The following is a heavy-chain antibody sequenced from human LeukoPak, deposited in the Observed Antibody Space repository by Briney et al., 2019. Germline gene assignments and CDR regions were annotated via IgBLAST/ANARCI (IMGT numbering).Heavy chain of an antibody. CDR3: ARANWRLGELPNWFDP. Sequence: ASVKVSCKASGYTFTSYGISWVRQAPGQGLEWMGWISAYNGNTNYAQKLQGRVTMTTDTSTSTAYMELRSLRSDDTAVYYCARANWRLGELPNWFDPWGQGTLVTVSS. D-gene: IGHD3-16*01. CDR1: GYTFTSYG. V-gene: IGHV1-18*01. J-gene: IGHJ5*02. CDR2: ISAYNGNT.